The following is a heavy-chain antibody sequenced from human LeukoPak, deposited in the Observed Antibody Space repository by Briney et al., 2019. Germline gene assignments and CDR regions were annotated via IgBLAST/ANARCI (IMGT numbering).Heavy chain of an antibody. J-gene: IGHJ4*02. Sequence: GGSLRLSCATSGFTFVDYGLSWVRQAPGKGLEWVAVITYDGITTYSDDSVKGRFTISRDTSKSTLHLQMNNLRPEDTAVYFCVKEQGSGYYRTADYWGQGTLVTVSS. D-gene: IGHD3-10*01. CDR1: GFTFVDYG. CDR2: ITYDGITT. CDR3: VKEQGSGYYRTADY. V-gene: IGHV3-30*18.